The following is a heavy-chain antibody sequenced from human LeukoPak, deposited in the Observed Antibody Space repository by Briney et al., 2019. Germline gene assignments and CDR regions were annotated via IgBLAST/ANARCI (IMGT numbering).Heavy chain of an antibody. Sequence: ASVKVSCKASGYTFTSYGISWVRQAPGQGLEWMGWISAYNGNTNYAQKLQGRVTMTTDTSTSTAYMEVRSLRSDDTAVYYCARDYGSGSYYASYYYGMDVWGQGTTVTVSS. CDR1: GYTFTSYG. J-gene: IGHJ6*02. D-gene: IGHD3-10*01. V-gene: IGHV1-18*01. CDR2: ISAYNGNT. CDR3: ARDYGSGSYYASYYYGMDV.